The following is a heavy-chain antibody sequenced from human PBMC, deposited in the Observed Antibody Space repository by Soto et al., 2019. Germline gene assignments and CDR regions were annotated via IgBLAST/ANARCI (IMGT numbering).Heavy chain of an antibody. J-gene: IGHJ4*02. CDR1: GFTFSTYW. CDR2: INSDGSIT. Sequence: EVQLVESGGGLVQPGGSLRLSCAASGFTFSTYWMHWVRQAPGTGLVCVSRINSDGSITNYAYSVKGRFSISRDNAKNTLYLQMNSLRAEDTAVYYCASSTWQNYFDYWGQGTLVTVSS. V-gene: IGHV3-74*01. CDR3: ASSTWQNYFDY.